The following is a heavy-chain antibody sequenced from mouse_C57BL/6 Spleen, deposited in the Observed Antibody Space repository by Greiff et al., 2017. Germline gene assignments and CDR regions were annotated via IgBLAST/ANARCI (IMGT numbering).Heavy chain of an antibody. Sequence: EVQRVESGGGLVKPGGSLKLSCAASGFTFSSYAMSWVRQTPEKRLEWVATISDGGSYTYYPDNVKGRFTISRDNAKNNLYLQMSHLKSEDTAMYYCAGEGYYYGSSYLDYWGQGTTLTVSS. CDR2: ISDGGSYT. CDR1: GFTFSSYA. J-gene: IGHJ2*01. CDR3: AGEGYYYGSSYLDY. D-gene: IGHD1-1*01. V-gene: IGHV5-4*01.